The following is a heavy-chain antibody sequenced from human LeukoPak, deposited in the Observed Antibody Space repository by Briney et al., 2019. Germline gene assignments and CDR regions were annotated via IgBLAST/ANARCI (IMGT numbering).Heavy chain of an antibody. Sequence: PSETLSLTCTVSGGSISSYYWSWIRQPAGKGLEWIGRIYTSGSTNYNPSLKSRVTMSVDTSKNQFSLKLSSVTAADTAVYYCARGDRASVATYFDYWGQGTLVTVSS. D-gene: IGHD5-12*01. CDR3: ARGDRASVATYFDY. V-gene: IGHV4-4*07. J-gene: IGHJ4*02. CDR1: GGSISSYY. CDR2: IYTSGST.